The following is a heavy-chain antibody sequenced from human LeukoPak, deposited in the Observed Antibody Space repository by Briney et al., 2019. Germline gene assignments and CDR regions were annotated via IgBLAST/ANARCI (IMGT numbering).Heavy chain of an antibody. Sequence: GGSLRLSCAASGFTFSSYGMSWVRQAPGKGLEWVSSITGSGGSTYYADSVKGRFTISRDNSKNTLYLQMNSLRAEDTAVYYCAGDKTTGGWYEFDYWGQGTLVTVSS. CDR3: AGDKTTGGWYEFDY. D-gene: IGHD6-19*01. V-gene: IGHV3-23*01. CDR2: ITGSGGST. CDR1: GFTFSSYG. J-gene: IGHJ4*02.